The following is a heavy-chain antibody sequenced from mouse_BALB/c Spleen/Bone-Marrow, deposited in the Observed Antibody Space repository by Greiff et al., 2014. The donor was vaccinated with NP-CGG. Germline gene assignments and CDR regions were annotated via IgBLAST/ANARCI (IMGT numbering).Heavy chain of an antibody. J-gene: IGHJ4*01. CDR1: GYTFTSYW. CDR3: ARFPIYYGNYGAMDY. V-gene: IGHV1S41*01. CDR2: IAPGSGST. Sequence: DLVKPGASVKLSCKASGYTFTSYWINWIGRIAPGSGSTYYNEMFKGKATLTVDTSSSTAYIQLSSLSSEDSAVYFCARFPIYYGNYGAMDYRGQGTSVTVSS. D-gene: IGHD2-1*01.